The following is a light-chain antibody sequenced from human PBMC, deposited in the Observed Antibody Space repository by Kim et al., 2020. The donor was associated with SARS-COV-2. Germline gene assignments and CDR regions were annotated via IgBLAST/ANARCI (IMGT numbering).Light chain of an antibody. CDR2: QDS. CDR3: QAWDSSTGV. J-gene: IGLJ3*02. V-gene: IGLV3-1*01. Sequence: YELTQPPSVSVSPGQTASITCSGDKLGDKYASWYQQKPGQSPVVVIYQDSKRPSGIPERFSGSNSGNTATLTISGTQAMDEADYYCQAWDSSTGVFGGGTKVTVL. CDR1: KLGDKY.